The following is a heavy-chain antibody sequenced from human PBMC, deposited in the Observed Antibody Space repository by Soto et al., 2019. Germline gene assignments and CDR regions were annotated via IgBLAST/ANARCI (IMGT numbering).Heavy chain of an antibody. Sequence: QVQLVQSGAEVKKPGSSVKVSCKASGGTFSSYAISWVRQAPGQGLEWMGGIIPIFGTANYAQKFQGRVPITADEATSTAYMELSSLRSEDTAVYYCARPEDIVVVPAALGGYYYGMDVWGQGTTVTVSS. V-gene: IGHV1-69*01. D-gene: IGHD2-2*01. J-gene: IGHJ6*02. CDR1: GGTFSSYA. CDR2: IIPIFGTA. CDR3: ARPEDIVVVPAALGGYYYGMDV.